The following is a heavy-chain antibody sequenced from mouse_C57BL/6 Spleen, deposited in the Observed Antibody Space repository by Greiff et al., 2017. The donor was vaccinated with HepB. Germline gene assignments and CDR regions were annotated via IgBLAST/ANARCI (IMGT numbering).Heavy chain of an antibody. CDR1: GYTFTDYY. D-gene: IGHD1-2*01. J-gene: IGHJ2*01. V-gene: IGHV1-26*01. Sequence: VQLQQSGPELVKPGASVKISCKASGYTFTDYYMNWVKQSHGKSLEWIGEINPNNGGTSYNQKFKGKATLTVDKSSSTAYMELRSLTSEDSAVYYCARRLLRQRYFDYWGQGTTLTVSS. CDR3: ARRLLRQRYFDY. CDR2: INPNNGGT.